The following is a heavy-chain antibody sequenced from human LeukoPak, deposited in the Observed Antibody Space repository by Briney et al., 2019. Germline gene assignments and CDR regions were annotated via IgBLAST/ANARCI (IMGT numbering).Heavy chain of an antibody. CDR3: ARAPPYYDILTGRTFDP. D-gene: IGHD3-9*01. J-gene: IGHJ5*02. CDR2: IYHSGST. V-gene: IGHV4-4*02. Sequence: PSQTLSLTCAVSGGSISSSNWWSWVRQPPGKGLEWIGEIYHSGSTNYNPSLKSRVTISVDKSKNQFSLKLSSVTAADTAVYYCARAPPYYDILTGRTFDPWGQGTLVTVSS. CDR1: GGSISSSNW.